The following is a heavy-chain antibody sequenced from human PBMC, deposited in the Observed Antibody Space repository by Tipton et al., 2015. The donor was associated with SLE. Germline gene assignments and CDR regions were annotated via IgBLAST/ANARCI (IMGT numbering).Heavy chain of an antibody. CDR3: ARMRGGYNAHY. V-gene: IGHV4-59*08. D-gene: IGHD5-24*01. J-gene: IGHJ4*02. Sequence: TLSLTCTVSGDSIISHYWSWIRQPPGKGLEWLGYIYYTGSTNYNPSLKSRVTMSVDTSKNQVSLKLSSVTAADTAVYYCARMRGGYNAHYWGQGILVTVSS. CDR2: IYYTGST. CDR1: GDSIISHY.